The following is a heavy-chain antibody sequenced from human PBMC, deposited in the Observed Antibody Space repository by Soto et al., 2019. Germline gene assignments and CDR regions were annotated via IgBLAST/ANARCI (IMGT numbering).Heavy chain of an antibody. Sequence: SQTLSLTCAISGDSVSSSSVTWNWIRQSPSRGLEWLGRTYYRSKWYNDYTESVKSRITINPDTSKNQFSLHLNSVTPEDTAVYYCVRLIGNSWLDFWGQGTLVTVSS. D-gene: IGHD5-12*01. J-gene: IGHJ4*02. CDR1: GDSVSSSSVT. CDR3: VRLIGNSWLDF. CDR2: TYYRSKWYN. V-gene: IGHV6-1*01.